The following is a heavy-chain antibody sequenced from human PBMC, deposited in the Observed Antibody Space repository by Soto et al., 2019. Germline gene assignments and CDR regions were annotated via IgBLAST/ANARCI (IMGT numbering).Heavy chain of an antibody. CDR1: GYPFTCPY. D-gene: IGHD4-4*01. J-gene: IGHJ6*02. CDR2: INPSSGGT. V-gene: IGHV1-2*02. CDR3: ARDFRTYSHGVDV. Sequence: XSVKVSCKASGYPFTCPYIYWVRQAPGQGLEWMGWINPSSGGTEFAEKFQGRVTVTRDTSIRTVFLELNSLTSDDTGVYFCARDFRTYSHGVDVWGHGTAVTVSS.